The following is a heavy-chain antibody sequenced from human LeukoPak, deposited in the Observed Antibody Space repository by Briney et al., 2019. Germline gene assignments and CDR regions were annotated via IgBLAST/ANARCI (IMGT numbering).Heavy chain of an antibody. D-gene: IGHD6-19*01. J-gene: IGHJ4*02. Sequence: PSETLSLTCTVSGGSISSYYWSWIRQPPGKGLEWIGFIYYSGSTNYNPSLKSRVTISVDTSKNQISLKLSSVTAADTAVYYCARGVPQWPARVDYWGQGTLATVSS. CDR1: GGSISSYY. V-gene: IGHV4-59*08. CDR3: ARGVPQWPARVDY. CDR2: IYYSGST.